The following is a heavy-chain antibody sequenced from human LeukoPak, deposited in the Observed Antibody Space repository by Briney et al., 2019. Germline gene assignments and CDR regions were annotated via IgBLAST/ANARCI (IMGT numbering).Heavy chain of an antibody. Sequence: TSETLSLTCTVSGVPMSSSNSYWGWIRQPPGKGLEWIGSIYYSGNTYYNASLKSQVSISIDTSKNQFSLRLTSVTAADTAVYYCARQTGSGLFILPGGQGTLVTVSS. CDR1: GVPMSSSNSY. V-gene: IGHV4-39*01. J-gene: IGHJ4*02. CDR2: IYYSGNT. CDR3: ARQTGSGLFILP. D-gene: IGHD3/OR15-3a*01.